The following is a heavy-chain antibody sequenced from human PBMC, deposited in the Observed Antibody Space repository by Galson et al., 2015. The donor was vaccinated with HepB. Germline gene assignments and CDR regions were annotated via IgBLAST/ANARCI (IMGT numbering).Heavy chain of an antibody. J-gene: IGHJ4*02. CDR1: GFSFSDYY. V-gene: IGHV3-11*06. CDR3: VRDYDFWSGYSLDY. D-gene: IGHD3-3*01. CDR2: MSGTTGFA. Sequence: SLRLSCAASGFSFSDYYMTWIRQAPGKGLEWISYMSGTTGFAKYADSLKGRFIISRDNAQSSLFLQMNNLRVDDTAVYYCVRDYDFWSGYSLDYWGQGALVIVSS.